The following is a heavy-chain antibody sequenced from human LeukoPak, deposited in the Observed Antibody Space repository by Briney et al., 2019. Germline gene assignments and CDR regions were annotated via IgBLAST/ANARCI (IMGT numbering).Heavy chain of an antibody. V-gene: IGHV1-69*01. CDR3: ARESPSYGYFDY. Sequence: SVKVSCKASGGTFGSYAISWVRQAPGQGLEWMEGIIPIFGTANYAQKFQGRVTITADESTSTAYMELSSLRSEDTAVYYCARESPSYGYFDYWGQGTLVTVSS. CDR1: GGTFGSYA. D-gene: IGHD5-18*01. CDR2: IIPIFGTA. J-gene: IGHJ4*02.